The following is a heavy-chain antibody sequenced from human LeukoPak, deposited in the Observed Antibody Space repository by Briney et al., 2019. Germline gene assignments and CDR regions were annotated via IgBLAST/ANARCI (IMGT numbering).Heavy chain of an antibody. CDR1: GFTVSNNH. J-gene: IGHJ3*02. CDR3: AKDSRFGESMGAFDI. Sequence: PGGSLRLSCAVSGFTVSNNHLTWVRQAPGKGLECVSNIYGTGTTYYADSVKGRVSISRDNAKNTVYLQMDGLRAEDTAVYYCAKDSRFGESMGAFDIWGQGTMVTVSS. D-gene: IGHD3-10*01. V-gene: IGHV3-66*01. CDR2: IYGTGTT.